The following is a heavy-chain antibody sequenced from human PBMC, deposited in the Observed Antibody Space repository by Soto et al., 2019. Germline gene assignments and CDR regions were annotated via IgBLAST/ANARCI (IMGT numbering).Heavy chain of an antibody. D-gene: IGHD2-2*02. J-gene: IGHJ6*03. CDR2: IYYSGST. Sequence: PSETLSLTCTVSGGSISSSSYYWGWIRQPPGKGLEWIGSIYYSGSTYYNPSLKSRVTISVDTSKNQFSLKLSSVTAADTAVYYCARAREYPYYYYYMDVWGKGTTVTVSS. V-gene: IGHV4-39*01. CDR3: ARAREYPYYYYYMDV. CDR1: GGSISSSSYY.